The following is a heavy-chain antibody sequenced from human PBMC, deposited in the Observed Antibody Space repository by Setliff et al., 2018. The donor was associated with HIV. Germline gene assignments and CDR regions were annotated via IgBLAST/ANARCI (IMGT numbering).Heavy chain of an antibody. Sequence: ASVKVSCKISGYTLTEVSMHWVRQAPGKGLEGMGYFDPQDGKTIYAQKFQGRVTRTEDTSTDTAYMVLSSLRSEDTAVYYCATFYSLSGTTSFDHWGQGTLVTVSS. CDR1: GYTLTEVS. D-gene: IGHD1-7*01. J-gene: IGHJ4*02. CDR3: ATFYSLSGTTSFDH. V-gene: IGHV1-24*01. CDR2: FDPQDGKT.